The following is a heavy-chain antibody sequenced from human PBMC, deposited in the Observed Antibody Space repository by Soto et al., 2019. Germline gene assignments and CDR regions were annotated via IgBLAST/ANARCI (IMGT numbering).Heavy chain of an antibody. D-gene: IGHD6-19*01. V-gene: IGHV1-2*02. J-gene: IGHJ6*02. Sequence: ASVKVSCKASGYTFTGSYMHWVRQAPGQGLELMGCINPNSGGTNYAQKFQGRVTMTRDTSISTAYMELSRLRSDDTAVYYCARERDKEYSSGQSRHYYYGMDVWGQGTTVTVSS. CDR3: ARERDKEYSSGQSRHYYYGMDV. CDR2: INPNSGGT. CDR1: GYTFTGSY.